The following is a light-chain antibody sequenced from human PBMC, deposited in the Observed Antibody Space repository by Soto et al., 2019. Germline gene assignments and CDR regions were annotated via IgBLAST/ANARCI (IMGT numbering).Light chain of an antibody. Sequence: EIVMTQSPATLAVSPGETATLCCRASQSLSGNLAWYQQKPGQAPRLLLFRASTRATGVPARFSGSGSGTEFTLTISGLQSEDFAVYYCQQYSNWPPWTFGPGTKVDIK. CDR3: QQYSNWPPWT. J-gene: IGKJ1*01. V-gene: IGKV3-15*01. CDR1: QSLSGN. CDR2: RAS.